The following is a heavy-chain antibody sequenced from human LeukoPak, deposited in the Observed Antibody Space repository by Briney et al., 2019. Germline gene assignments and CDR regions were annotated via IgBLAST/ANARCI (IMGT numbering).Heavy chain of an antibody. CDR2: ISAYNGNT. J-gene: IGHJ4*02. CDR1: GYTFTSYG. D-gene: IGHD5-12*01. CDR3: ARPPSGGRGLQFGGDY. V-gene: IGHV1-18*01. Sequence: GASVKVSCKASGYTFTSYGISWVRQAPGQGLEWMGWISAYNGNTNYAQKLQGRVTMTTDTSTSTAYMELRSLRSDDTAVYYCARPPSGGRGLQFGGDYGGKGTLAPVS.